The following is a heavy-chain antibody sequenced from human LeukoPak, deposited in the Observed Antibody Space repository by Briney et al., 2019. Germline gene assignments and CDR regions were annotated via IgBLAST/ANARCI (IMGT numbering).Heavy chain of an antibody. CDR2: IYYSGST. CDR1: GGSISSSSYY. J-gene: IGHJ4*02. Sequence: PSETLSLTCTVSGGSISSSSYYWGWIRQPPGKGLEWIGSIYYSGSTYYNPSLKSRVTISVDTSKNQFSLKLSSVTVADTAVYYCARELGPWELGAEYYFDYWGQGTLVTVSS. V-gene: IGHV4-39*07. D-gene: IGHD1-26*01. CDR3: ARELGPWELGAEYYFDY.